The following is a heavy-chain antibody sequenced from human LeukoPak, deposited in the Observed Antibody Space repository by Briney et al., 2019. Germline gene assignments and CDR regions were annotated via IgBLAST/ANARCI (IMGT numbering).Heavy chain of an antibody. CDR1: GLTFSSHW. J-gene: IGHJ4*02. CDR3: ARGVPYDSWSGPHYSDY. CDR2: IKQDGSEK. D-gene: IGHD3-3*01. V-gene: IGHV3-7*01. Sequence: GGSLRLSCAASGLTFSSHWMHWVRQAPGKGLEWVANIKQDGSEKYYVDSVKGRFTISRDNAKNSLYLQMNSLRAEDTAVYYCARGVPYDSWSGPHYSDYWGQGTLVTVSS.